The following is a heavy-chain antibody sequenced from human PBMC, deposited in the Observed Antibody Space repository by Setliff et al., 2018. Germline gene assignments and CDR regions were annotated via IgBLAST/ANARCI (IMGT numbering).Heavy chain of an antibody. V-gene: IGHV5-51*01. CDR2: IYLGDPQI. CDR1: GYSFSISW. J-gene: IGHJ3*01. D-gene: IGHD2-15*01. Sequence: GESLTISCKDSGYSFSISWIGWVRRMPGKGLDWMGIIYLGDPQIRYSPSFQGQVTISADKSTSTAYLEWSSLKASDTAMYYCVRPSAGYSRPFDVWGQGTMVTVSS. CDR3: VRPSAGYSRPFDV.